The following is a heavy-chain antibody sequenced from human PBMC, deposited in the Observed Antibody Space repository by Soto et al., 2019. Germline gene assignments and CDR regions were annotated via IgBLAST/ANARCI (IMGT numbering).Heavy chain of an antibody. V-gene: IGHV4-31*03. J-gene: IGHJ4*02. Sequence: QVQLQESGPGLVKASQTLSLTCTVSGASISSGSYYWSWFRQHPGKGLEWIGYIYYSGIAYYNPSLKSSLTISVDTSNNQFSLRLSSVTAADTAVYYCAREGGDGVDYWGQGTLVTFAS. CDR2: IYYSGIA. CDR1: GASISSGSYY. D-gene: IGHD3-16*01. CDR3: AREGGDGVDY.